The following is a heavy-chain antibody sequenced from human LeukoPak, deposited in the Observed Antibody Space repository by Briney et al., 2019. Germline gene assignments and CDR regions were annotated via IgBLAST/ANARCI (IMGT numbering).Heavy chain of an antibody. J-gene: IGHJ4*02. CDR3: AADRAQQGGATAY. V-gene: IGHV1-58*01. D-gene: IGHD1-26*01. CDR1: GFAFSYSA. Sequence: GASVKLSCKASGFAFSYSAVQWVRQARGQRPEWIGWIVVGSGNTNYAQKFQERVTITRDMSTSTVYMEVTSLRSEDTAVYYCAADRAQQGGATAYWGQGTLVTVYS. CDR2: IVVGSGNT.